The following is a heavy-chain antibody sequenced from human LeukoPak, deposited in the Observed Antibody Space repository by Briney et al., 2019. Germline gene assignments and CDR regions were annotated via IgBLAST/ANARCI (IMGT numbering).Heavy chain of an antibody. V-gene: IGHV1-2*02. CDR2: INPNSGGT. CDR3: ASRSSLGIAVAGTPQN. D-gene: IGHD6-19*01. Sequence: GASVKVSCKASGYTFTSYGISWVRQAPGQGLEWMGWINPNSGGTNYAQKFQGRVTMTRDTSISTAYMELSRLRSDDTAVYYCASRSSLGIAVAGTPQNWGQGTLVTVSS. CDR1: GYTFTSYG. J-gene: IGHJ1*01.